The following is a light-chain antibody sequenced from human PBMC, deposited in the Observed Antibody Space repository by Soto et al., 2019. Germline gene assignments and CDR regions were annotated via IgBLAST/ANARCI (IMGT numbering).Light chain of an antibody. Sequence: EIVLTQYPGTLSLSPGERATLSCRASQSVSSSYLAWYQQKPGQAPRLLIYGASSRATGIPDRFSGSGSGTDFTLTISRLQLEEFAVYYGQRLVTFGQGTKLEIK. CDR3: QRLVT. V-gene: IGKV3-20*01. CDR2: GAS. CDR1: QSVSSSY. J-gene: IGKJ2*01.